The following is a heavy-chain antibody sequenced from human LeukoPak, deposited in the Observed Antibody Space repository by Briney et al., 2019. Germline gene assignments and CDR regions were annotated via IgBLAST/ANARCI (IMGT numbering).Heavy chain of an antibody. V-gene: IGHV3-7*05. J-gene: IGHJ6*02. CDR2: IKQDGSEE. D-gene: IGHD6-6*01. CDR3: ARDPYSSTWSYGMDV. Sequence: GGSLRLSCAASGFSFSSYWMSWVRQAPGKGLEWVANIKQDGSEEVYVDSVKGRFTISRDNAKNSLFLQVNTLRAEDTALYYCARDPYSSTWSYGMDVWGQGTTVTVSS. CDR1: GFSFSSYW.